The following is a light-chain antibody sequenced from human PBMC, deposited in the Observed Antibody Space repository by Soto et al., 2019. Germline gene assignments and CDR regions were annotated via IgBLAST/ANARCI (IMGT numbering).Light chain of an antibody. Sequence: EIVLTQSPATLSLSPGERATLSCRASQSVSSYLAWYQQKPGQAPRLLIYDASHRATGTPARFSGSVSGTDFTITISGLEPEDFAVYYCQQRSNWPPFTFGPGNKVYIK. CDR2: DAS. J-gene: IGKJ3*01. CDR3: QQRSNWPPFT. CDR1: QSVSSY. V-gene: IGKV3-11*01.